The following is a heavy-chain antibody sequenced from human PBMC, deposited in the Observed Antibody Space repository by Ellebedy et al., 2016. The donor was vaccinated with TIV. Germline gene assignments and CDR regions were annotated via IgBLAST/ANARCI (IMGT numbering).Heavy chain of an antibody. D-gene: IGHD4-17*01. V-gene: IGHV3-48*04. CDR1: GFTFSNYD. CDR3: ARDGAPRDYGDYFDY. Sequence: GGSLRLXCATSGFTFSNYDMNWVRQAPGKGLEWVSFISSGSSIISYADSVKGRFTISRDNTKNTLYLQMNSLRAEDTAVYYCARDGAPRDYGDYFDYWGQGTLVTVSS. J-gene: IGHJ4*02. CDR2: ISSGSSII.